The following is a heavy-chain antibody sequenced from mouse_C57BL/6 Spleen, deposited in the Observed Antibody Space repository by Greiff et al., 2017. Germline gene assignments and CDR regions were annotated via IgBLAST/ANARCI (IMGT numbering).Heavy chain of an antibody. Sequence: EVKLQESGGGLVQPKGSLKLSCAASGFSFNTYAMNWVRQAPGKGLEWVARIRSKSNNYATYYADSVKDRFTISRDDSESMLYLQMNNLKTEDTAMYYCVRLDYDYDGGYFDVWGTGTTVTVSS. CDR2: IRSKSNNYAT. V-gene: IGHV10-1*01. D-gene: IGHD2-4*01. CDR3: VRLDYDYDGGYFDV. J-gene: IGHJ1*03. CDR1: GFSFNTYA.